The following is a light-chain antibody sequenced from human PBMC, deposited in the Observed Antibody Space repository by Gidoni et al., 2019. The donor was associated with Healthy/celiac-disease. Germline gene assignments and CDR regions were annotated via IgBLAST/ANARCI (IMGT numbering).Light chain of an antibody. J-gene: IGKJ2*01. V-gene: IGKV1-39*01. Sequence: DIQMTQSPSSLSASVGDRVTITCRESQSISSYLNWYQQKPGKAPKLLIYAASSLQSGVPSRFSGSGAGTDFTLTISSLQPEDFATYYCQQSYSTPPYTCGQGTKLEIK. CDR3: QQSYSTPPYT. CDR1: QSISSY. CDR2: AAS.